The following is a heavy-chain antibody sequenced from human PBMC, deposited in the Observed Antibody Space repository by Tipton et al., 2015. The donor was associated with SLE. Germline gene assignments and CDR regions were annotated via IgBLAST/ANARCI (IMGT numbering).Heavy chain of an antibody. D-gene: IGHD2-2*01. CDR1: GGSISSFY. Sequence: TLSLTCTVSGGSISSFYWGWFRQPAGKGLEWIGRINTGGNTKYNPSLESRVTLSVDASKDQFSLKLSSVTAADTAVYYCVVCSPASCAYFDYWGQGRLVTVSS. V-gene: IGHV4-4*07. J-gene: IGHJ4*02. CDR3: VVCSPASCAYFDY. CDR2: INTGGNT.